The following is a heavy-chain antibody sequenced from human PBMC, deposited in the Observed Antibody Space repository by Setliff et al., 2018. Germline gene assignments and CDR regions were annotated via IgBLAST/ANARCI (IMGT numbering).Heavy chain of an antibody. Sequence: SETLSLTCAVYGGSFSGYYWSWIRQPPGKGLGWIGEINHSGSTNYNPSLKSRVTISVDTSKNQFSLKLSSVTAADTAVYYCASVLNSVSDAFDVWGQGTVVTVSS. J-gene: IGHJ3*01. CDR3: ASVLNSVSDAFDV. CDR2: INHSGST. D-gene: IGHD1-26*01. V-gene: IGHV4-34*01. CDR1: GGSFSGYY.